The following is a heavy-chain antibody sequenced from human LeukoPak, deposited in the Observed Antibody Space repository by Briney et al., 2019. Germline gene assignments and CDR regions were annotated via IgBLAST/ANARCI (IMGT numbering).Heavy chain of an antibody. D-gene: IGHD2-2*01. CDR2: INPSGGGT. Sequence: ASVKVSCKASGYTFTSYYMHWVRQAPGQGLEWMGIINPSGGGTSYAQKFQGRVTMTRDTSTSTVYMELSSLRSEDTAVYYCARDAKEVDSTSCCYFDYWGQGTLVTVSS. J-gene: IGHJ4*02. CDR3: ARDAKEVDSTSCCYFDY. CDR1: GYTFTSYY. V-gene: IGHV1-46*01.